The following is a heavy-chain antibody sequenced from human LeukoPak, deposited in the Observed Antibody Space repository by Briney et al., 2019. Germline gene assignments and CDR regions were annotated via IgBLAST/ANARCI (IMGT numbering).Heavy chain of an antibody. CDR1: GYSFITYW. CDR3: ARQRDSGDFDS. CDR2: IYPGDSDT. Sequence: GESLKISCKDSGYSFITYWIAWVRQMPGKGLEWMGTIYPGDSDTRYNPSFQGQVTISAGKSISTAYLQWSSLKASDTAIYYCARQRDSGDFDSWGQGTLVTVSS. J-gene: IGHJ5*01. V-gene: IGHV5-51*01. D-gene: IGHD4-17*01.